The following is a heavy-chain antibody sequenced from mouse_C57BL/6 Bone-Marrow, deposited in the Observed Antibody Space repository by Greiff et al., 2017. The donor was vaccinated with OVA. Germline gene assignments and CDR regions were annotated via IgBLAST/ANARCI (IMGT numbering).Heavy chain of an antibody. V-gene: IGHV1-64*01. D-gene: IGHD2-3*01. J-gene: IGHJ2*01. CDR2: IHPNSGST. CDR3: ARAGWLLPYFDY. CDR1: GYTFTSYW. Sequence: QVQLKQPGAELVKPGASVKLSCKASGYTFTSYWMHWVKQRPGQGLEWIGMIHPNSGSTNYNEKFKSKATLTVDKSSSTAYMQLSSLTSEDSAVYYCARAGWLLPYFDYWGQGTTLTVSS.